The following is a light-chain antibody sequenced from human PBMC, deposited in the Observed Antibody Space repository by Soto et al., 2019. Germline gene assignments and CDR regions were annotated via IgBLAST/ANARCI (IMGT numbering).Light chain of an antibody. CDR3: QKYNSAPPT. J-gene: IGKJ4*01. CDR1: QGISNY. CDR2: AAS. Sequence: DIQMTQSPSSLSAYVGDRVTITCRARQGISNYLAWYQQKPGKVPKLLIYAASTLQSGVPSRFSGSGSGTDFTLTISSLQPEDVATYYCQKYNSAPPTFGGGTKVEIK. V-gene: IGKV1-27*01.